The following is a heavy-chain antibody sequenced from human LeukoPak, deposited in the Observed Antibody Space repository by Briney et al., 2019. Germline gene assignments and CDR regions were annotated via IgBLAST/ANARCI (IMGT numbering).Heavy chain of an antibody. J-gene: IGHJ4*02. CDR1: GGSISSYY. CDR3: ARGGPWFGELRGYFDY. CDR2: IYYSGST. Sequence: AETLSLTCTVSGGSISSYYWSWIRQPPAKGLEWIGYIYYSGSTNYNPSLKSRVTISVDTANNQFALKLSSVTAADTAVYYCARGGPWFGELRGYFDYWGQGTLVTVSS. V-gene: IGHV4-59*01. D-gene: IGHD3-10*01.